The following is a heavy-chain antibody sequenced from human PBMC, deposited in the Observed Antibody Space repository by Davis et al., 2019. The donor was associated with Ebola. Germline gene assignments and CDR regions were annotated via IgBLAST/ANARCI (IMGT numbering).Heavy chain of an antibody. CDR1: GYTFTSYY. J-gene: IGHJ5*02. D-gene: IGHD2-2*01. CDR3: ARDPHIVVVPAVSNWFDP. Sequence: SVKVSCQASGYTFTSYYMHWLRQAPAQGLEWMGIINPSGGSTSYAQKFQGRVTMTRDTSTSTVYMELSSLRSEDTAVYYCARDPHIVVVPAVSNWFDPWGQGTLVTASS. V-gene: IGHV1-46*01. CDR2: INPSGGST.